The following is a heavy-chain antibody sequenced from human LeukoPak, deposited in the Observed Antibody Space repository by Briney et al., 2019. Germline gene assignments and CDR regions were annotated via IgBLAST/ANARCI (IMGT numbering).Heavy chain of an antibody. Sequence: SSETLSLTCTVSGSSISSSSYYWGWIRQPPGKGLEWIGSIYYSGSTYYNPSLKSRVTISVDTSKNQFSLKLSSVTAADTAVYYCARRGIAAAAAYIDYWGQGTLVTVSS. CDR2: IYYSGST. CDR1: GSSISSSSYY. J-gene: IGHJ4*02. D-gene: IGHD6-25*01. V-gene: IGHV4-39*01. CDR3: ARRGIAAAAAYIDY.